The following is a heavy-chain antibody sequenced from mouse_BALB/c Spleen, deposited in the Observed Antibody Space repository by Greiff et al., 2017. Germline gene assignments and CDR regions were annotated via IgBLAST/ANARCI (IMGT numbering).Heavy chain of an antibody. V-gene: IGHV1-4*02. CDR3: ARKDYYGSSYDAMDY. CDR1: GYTFTSYT. CDR2: INPSSGYT. J-gene: IGHJ4*01. Sequence: VKLQESAAELARPGASVKMSCKASGYTFTSYTMHWVKQRPGQGLEWIGYINPSSGYTEYNQKFKDKTTLTADKSSSTAYMQLSSLTSEDSAVYYCARKDYYGSSYDAMDYWGQGTSVTVSS. D-gene: IGHD1-1*01.